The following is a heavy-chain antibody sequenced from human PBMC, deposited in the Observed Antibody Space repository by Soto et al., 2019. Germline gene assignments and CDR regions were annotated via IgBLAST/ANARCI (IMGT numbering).Heavy chain of an antibody. V-gene: IGHV3-23*01. J-gene: IGHJ1*01. Sequence: PGGSLRFSCAASGFTFSSYAMSWVRQAPGKGLEWVSAISGSGGSTYYADSVKGRFTISRDNSKNTLYLQMNSLRAEDTAVYYCAKDADIVVVPAAMGYWGQGTLVTVSS. CDR2: ISGSGGST. CDR3: AKDADIVVVPAAMGY. CDR1: GFTFSSYA. D-gene: IGHD2-2*01.